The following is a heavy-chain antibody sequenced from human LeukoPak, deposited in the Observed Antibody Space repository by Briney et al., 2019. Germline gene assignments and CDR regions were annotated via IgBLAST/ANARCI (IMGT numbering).Heavy chain of an antibody. Sequence: SVKVSCKASGGTFSIYAISWVRQAPGQGLEWMGGIIPIFGTANYAQKFQGRVTITADGSTSTAYMELSSLRSEDTAVYYCARGSRRVPAAIHYYYGMDVWGQGTAVTVSS. CDR3: ARGSRRVPAAIHYYYGMDV. D-gene: IGHD2-2*01. V-gene: IGHV1-69*13. J-gene: IGHJ6*02. CDR2: IIPIFGTA. CDR1: GGTFSIYA.